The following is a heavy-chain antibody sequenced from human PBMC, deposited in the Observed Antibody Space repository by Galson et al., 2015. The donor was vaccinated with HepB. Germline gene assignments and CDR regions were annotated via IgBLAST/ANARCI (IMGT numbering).Heavy chain of an antibody. CDR2: ISYDGSNK. CDR3: ARGMITFGGVIAHINYGMDV. Sequence: SLRLSCAASGFTFSSYAMHWVRQAPGKGLEWVAVISYDGSNKYYADSVKGRFTISRDNSKNTLYLQMNSLRAEDTAVYYCARGMITFGGVIAHINYGMDVWGQGTTVTVSS. J-gene: IGHJ6*02. V-gene: IGHV3-30-3*01. CDR1: GFTFSSYA. D-gene: IGHD3-16*02.